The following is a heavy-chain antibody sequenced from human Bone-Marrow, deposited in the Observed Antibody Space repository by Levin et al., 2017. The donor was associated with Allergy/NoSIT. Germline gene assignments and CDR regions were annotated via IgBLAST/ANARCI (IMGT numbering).Heavy chain of an antibody. J-gene: IGHJ5*02. V-gene: IGHV3-73*01. CDR2: IRRKTNNYAT. CDR1: GVTFSGSA. D-gene: IGHD6-19*01. CDR3: SRAEYSSGWYDNNWFDP. Sequence: GGSLRLSCAASGVTFSGSAIHWVRQASGKGLEWVGRIRRKTNNYATTYAESVKGRFAISRDDSKNTAYLHINSLKTEDTAVYYCSRAEYSSGWYDNNWFDPWGQGTLVTVSS.